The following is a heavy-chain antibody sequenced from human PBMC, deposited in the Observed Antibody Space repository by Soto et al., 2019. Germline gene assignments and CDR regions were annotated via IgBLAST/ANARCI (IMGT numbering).Heavy chain of an antibody. J-gene: IGHJ6*02. CDR2: ISYDGSNK. CDR1: GFTFSSYG. D-gene: IGHD6-13*01. Sequence: GGSLRLSCAASGFTFSSYGMHWVRQAPGKGLEWVAVISYDGSNKYYADSVKGRFTISRDNSKNTLYLQMNSLRAEDTAVYYCAKDQQQLANYYYYGVDVWGQGTTVTVSS. V-gene: IGHV3-30*18. CDR3: AKDQQQLANYYYYGVDV.